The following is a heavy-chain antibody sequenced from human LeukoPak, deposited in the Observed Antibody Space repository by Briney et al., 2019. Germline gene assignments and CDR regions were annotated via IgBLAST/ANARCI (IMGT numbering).Heavy chain of an antibody. Sequence: ASVKVSCKASGGTFSSYAISWVRQAPGQGLEWMGGIIPIFGTANYAQKFQGRVTITTDESTSTAYMELSSLRSDDTAVYYCARDFTLGDRYYFDYWGQGTLVTVSS. CDR3: ARDFTLGDRYYFDY. D-gene: IGHD3-16*01. J-gene: IGHJ4*02. V-gene: IGHV1-69*05. CDR1: GGTFSSYA. CDR2: IIPIFGTA.